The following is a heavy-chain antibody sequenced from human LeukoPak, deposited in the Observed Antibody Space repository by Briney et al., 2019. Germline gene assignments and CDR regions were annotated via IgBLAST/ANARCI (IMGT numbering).Heavy chain of an antibody. V-gene: IGHV3-23*01. D-gene: IGHD3-22*01. Sequence: PGGSLRLSCAASGFTFSTYAMSWVRQASGKGLDWVSTITDSGANTYYADSVKGRFTISRDNSGTTLFLQMNSLRVEDAALYYCAKAPPIITLIGFGYYFDSWGLEPRSPSPQ. CDR2: ITDSGANT. CDR3: AKAPPIITLIGFGYYFDS. J-gene: IGHJ4*01. CDR1: GFTFSTYA.